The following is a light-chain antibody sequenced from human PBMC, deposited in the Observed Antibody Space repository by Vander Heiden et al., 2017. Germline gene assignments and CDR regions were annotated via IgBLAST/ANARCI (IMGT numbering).Light chain of an antibody. CDR1: QSISSW. V-gene: IGKV1-5*03. Sequence: DIQMIQSLSTLSASVGDRVTITCRASQSISSWLAWYQQKPGKAPKLLIYKASSLESGVPSRFSGSGSGTDFTLTISRLQRDDFATYYCQQYKSSPYTFGEGTKLEIK. J-gene: IGKJ2*01. CDR3: QQYKSSPYT. CDR2: KAS.